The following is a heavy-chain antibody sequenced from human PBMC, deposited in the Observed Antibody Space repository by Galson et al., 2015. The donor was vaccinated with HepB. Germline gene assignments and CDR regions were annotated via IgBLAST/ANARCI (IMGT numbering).Heavy chain of an antibody. CDR1: GFTFSSYA. V-gene: IGHV3-23*01. Sequence: SLRLSCAASGFTFSSYALNWVRQSPGKALEWVSLISGTSEITHYADSVKGRFTVSRDNSNNMVFLQMDSLRAEDTALYYCATMNRPITFFGVVALEFWGLGTLVPVSS. CDR3: ATMNRPITFFGVVALEF. D-gene: IGHD3-3*01. CDR2: ISGTSEIT. J-gene: IGHJ4*02.